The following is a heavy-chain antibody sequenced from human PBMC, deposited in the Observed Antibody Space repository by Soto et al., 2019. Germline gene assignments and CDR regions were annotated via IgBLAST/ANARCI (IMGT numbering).Heavy chain of an antibody. Sequence: EASVKVSCKASGFTFTSSAVQWVRQARGQRLEWIGWIVVGSGNTNYAQEFQERVTITRDMSTSTAYMELSSLRSEDTAVYYCATDKYYYGSGSYYGSGPLFDYWGQGTLVTVSS. CDR2: IVVGSGNT. CDR1: GFTFTSSA. J-gene: IGHJ4*02. D-gene: IGHD3-10*01. V-gene: IGHV1-58*01. CDR3: ATDKYYYGSGSYYGSGPLFDY.